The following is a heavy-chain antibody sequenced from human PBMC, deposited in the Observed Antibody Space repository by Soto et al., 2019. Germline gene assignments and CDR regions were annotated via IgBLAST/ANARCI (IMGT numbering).Heavy chain of an antibody. CDR2: ISSSSSYT. CDR3: AREIGYCSSTSCPNWFET. Sequence: GSLRLSCAASGFSLSDYYMSWIRQAPGKGLEWVSYISSSSSYTNYADSVKGRFTISRDNAKNSLYLKMNRLRAEDTAVYYCAREIGYCSSTSCPNWFETWGQGTLVTV. D-gene: IGHD2-2*01. V-gene: IGHV3-11*06. J-gene: IGHJ5*02. CDR1: GFSLSDYY.